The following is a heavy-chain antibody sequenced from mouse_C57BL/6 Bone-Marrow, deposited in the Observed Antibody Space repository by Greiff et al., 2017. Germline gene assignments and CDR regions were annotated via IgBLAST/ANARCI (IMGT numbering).Heavy chain of an antibody. CDR1: GFNIKNTY. CDR2: IDPANGNT. D-gene: IGHD1-1*01. J-gene: IGHJ4*01. CDR3: ARPTVVHYYAMDY. V-gene: IGHV14-3*01. Sequence: VQLKESVAELVRPGASVKLSCTASGFNIKNTYMHWVKQRPEQGLEWIGRIDPANGNTKYAPKFQGKATITADTSSNTAYLQVSSLTSEDTAIYYCARPTVVHYYAMDYWGQGTSVTVSS.